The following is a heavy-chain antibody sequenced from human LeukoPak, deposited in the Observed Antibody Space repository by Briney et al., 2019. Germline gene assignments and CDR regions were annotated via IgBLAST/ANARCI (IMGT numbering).Heavy chain of an antibody. CDR3: ARDDYYGSGRFDP. J-gene: IGHJ5*02. V-gene: IGHV4-39*07. CDR1: GGSISSTSYY. CDR2: IYYSGST. D-gene: IGHD3-10*01. Sequence: NASETLSLTCTVSGGSISSTSYYWGWIRQPPGKGLEWIASIYYSGSTYCNPSLKSRVTISVDTSKNQFSLKLSSVTAADTAVYYCARDDYYGSGRFDPWGQGTLVTVSS.